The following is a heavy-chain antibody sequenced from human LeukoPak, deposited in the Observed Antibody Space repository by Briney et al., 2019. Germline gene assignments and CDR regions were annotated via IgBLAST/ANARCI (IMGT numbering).Heavy chain of an antibody. CDR3: ARDSRSGYCYDSSGIAPFDY. Sequence: PGGSLRLSCAASGFTFSSYAMHWVRQAPGKGLEWVAVIYYDGSHKYYADSAEGRFTISRDNFRNTLYLQMNSLRDEDTAVYYCARDSRSGYCYDSSGIAPFDYWGQGTLVTVSS. V-gene: IGHV3-30*04. J-gene: IGHJ4*02. CDR2: IYYDGSHK. D-gene: IGHD3-22*01. CDR1: GFTFSSYA.